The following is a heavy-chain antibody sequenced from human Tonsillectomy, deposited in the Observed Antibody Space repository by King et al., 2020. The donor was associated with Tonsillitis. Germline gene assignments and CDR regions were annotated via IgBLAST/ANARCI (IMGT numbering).Heavy chain of an antibody. CDR2: ISSSSTT. J-gene: IGHJ5*02. D-gene: IGHD3-9*01. V-gene: IGHV3-48*04. CDR3: ARDGTKSYFNWFDP. Sequence: VQLVESGGGLVQPGGSLRLSCAASGFTFSSYSMNWVRQAPGKGLEWVSYISSSSTTYYADSVKGRFTISRDNAKNSLYLQMNSLRAEDTAVYYCARDGTKSYFNWFDPWGQGTLVTVSS. CDR1: GFTFSSYS.